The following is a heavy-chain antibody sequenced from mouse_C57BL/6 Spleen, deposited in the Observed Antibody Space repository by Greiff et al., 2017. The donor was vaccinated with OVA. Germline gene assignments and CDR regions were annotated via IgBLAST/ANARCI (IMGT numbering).Heavy chain of an antibody. CDR1: GFNIKDYY. V-gene: IGHV14-2*01. CDR3: ARSDTTVESPSWYFDV. D-gene: IGHD1-1*01. CDR2: IDPEDGET. J-gene: IGHJ1*03. Sequence: EVQLQQSGAALVKPGASVKLSCTASGFNIKDYYMPWVKQRTEQGLEWIGRIDPEDGETKYAPTFQGKATITADTASNTAYLQLSSLTSEDNAVYYCARSDTTVESPSWYFDVWGTGTTVTVSS.